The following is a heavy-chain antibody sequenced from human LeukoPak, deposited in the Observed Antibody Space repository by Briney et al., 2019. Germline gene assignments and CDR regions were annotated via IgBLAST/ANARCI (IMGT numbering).Heavy chain of an antibody. D-gene: IGHD4-17*01. CDR3: ARLREGSDHDY. V-gene: IGHV3-11*06. J-gene: IGHJ4*02. CDR2: ISTSSSST. CDR1: GFPFSDYY. Sequence: GGSLSLSCAASGFPFSDYYMSWIRQVPGKGLEWVSKISTSSSSTNYADSVKGRFTVSRDNAKSSLYFQMDSLRAEDTAVYYCARLREGSDHDYWGQGTLGTVSS.